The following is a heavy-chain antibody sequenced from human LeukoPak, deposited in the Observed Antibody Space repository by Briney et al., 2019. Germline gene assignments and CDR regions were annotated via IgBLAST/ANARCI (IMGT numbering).Heavy chain of an antibody. CDR1: GFTFSGFS. J-gene: IGHJ3*02. Sequence: GGSVRACCAASGFTFSGFSTNGVGQAPGKGLEWVSYISSSSSVLHYADSVKDRFTISRDNAKKSLYLQMNSLRDEDTAVYYCVRETMYAFDMWGQGKIVTVSS. CDR2: ISSSSSVL. CDR3: VRETMYAFDM. D-gene: IGHD1-1*01. V-gene: IGHV3-48*02.